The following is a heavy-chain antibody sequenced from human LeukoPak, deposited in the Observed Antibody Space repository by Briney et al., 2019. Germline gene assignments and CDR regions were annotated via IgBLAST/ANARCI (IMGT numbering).Heavy chain of an antibody. D-gene: IGHD4-17*01. CDR3: AKVLFMTTGPPFDY. CDR1: GFTFSSYG. V-gene: IGHV3-23*01. Sequence: GGSLRLSCAASGFTFSSYGMSWVRQAPGKGLEWVSAIGGRDGSTYYADSVKGRFTISRDNSKNTLYVQMNSLRAEDTAVYYCAKVLFMTTGPPFDYWGQGTLVTASS. J-gene: IGHJ4*02. CDR2: IGGRDGST.